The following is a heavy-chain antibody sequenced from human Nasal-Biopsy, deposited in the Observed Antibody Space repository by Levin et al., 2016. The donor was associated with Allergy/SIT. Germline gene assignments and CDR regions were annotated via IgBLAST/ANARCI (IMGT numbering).Heavy chain of an antibody. CDR3: AREIDRAVAGVSCRWFDP. CDR1: GFPFSTNA. Sequence: GGSLRLSCAASGFPFSTNAMSWVRQAPGKGLEWVSTIGGSGANGATQYADSVKGRFIVSRDDSKNTLYLQMNSLRAEDTAVYYCAREIDRAVAGVSCRWFDPWGQGTLVTVSS. J-gene: IGHJ5*02. CDR2: IGGSGANGAT. D-gene: IGHD6-19*01. V-gene: IGHV3-23*01.